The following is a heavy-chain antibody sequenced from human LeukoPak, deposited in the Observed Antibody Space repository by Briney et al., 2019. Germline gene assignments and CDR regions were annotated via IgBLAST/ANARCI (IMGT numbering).Heavy chain of an antibody. CDR3: AYRYCSSTSCYMDAEYFQH. CDR2: IIPIFGTA. CDR1: GGTFSSYA. J-gene: IGHJ1*01. V-gene: IGHV1-69*01. D-gene: IGHD2-2*02. Sequence: SVKVSCKASGGTFSSYAISWVRQAPGQELEWMGGIIPIFGTANYAQKFQGRVTITADESTSTAYMELSSLRSEDTAVYYCAYRYCSSTSCYMDAEYFQHWGQGTLVTVTS.